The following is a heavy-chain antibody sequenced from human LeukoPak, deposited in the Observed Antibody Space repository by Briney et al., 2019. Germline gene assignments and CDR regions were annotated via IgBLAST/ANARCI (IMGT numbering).Heavy chain of an antibody. CDR1: GFTFSSYW. CDR2: INSDGSST. Sequence: PGGSLRLSCAASGFTFSSYWMHWVRRAPGKGLVWVSRINSDGSSTSYADSVKGRFTISRDNAKNTLYLQMNSLRAEDTAVYYCAREGFYDFWSGYYGYYFDYWGQGTLVTVSS. CDR3: AREGFYDFWSGYYGYYFDY. V-gene: IGHV3-74*01. J-gene: IGHJ4*02. D-gene: IGHD3-3*01.